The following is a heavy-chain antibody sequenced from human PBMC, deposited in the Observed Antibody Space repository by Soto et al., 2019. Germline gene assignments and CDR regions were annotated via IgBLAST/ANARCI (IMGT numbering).Heavy chain of an antibody. Sequence: PSETLSLTCAVDDGYFSTYYWNWIRQSPGKGLEWIGKINYSGSNNYNPSLKSRVTISIDMSKNQVSLKLTSVTAADTAVYFCARGGSSDSSDGFGIWEQAKTVTVSS. J-gene: IGHJ6*01. CDR2: INYSGSN. CDR3: ARGGSSDSSDGFGI. CDR1: DGYFSTYY. V-gene: IGHV4-34*01. D-gene: IGHD6-19*01.